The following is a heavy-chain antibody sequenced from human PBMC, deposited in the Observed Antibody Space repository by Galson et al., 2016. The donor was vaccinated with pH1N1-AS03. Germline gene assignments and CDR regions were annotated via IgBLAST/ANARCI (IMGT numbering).Heavy chain of an antibody. CDR3: AKDSGYCRSTSCRGDAFDI. CDR1: GFTVSSNY. J-gene: IGHJ3*02. D-gene: IGHD2-2*01. V-gene: IGHV3-53*01. CDR2: IYNGGST. Sequence: SLRLSCAASGFTVSSNYMSWVRQAPGRGLEWVSFIYNGGSTLYADSVKGRFTISRDNSKNSLYLQMNSLRAEDTAVYYCAKDSGYCRSTSCRGDAFDIWGQGTMVTVSS.